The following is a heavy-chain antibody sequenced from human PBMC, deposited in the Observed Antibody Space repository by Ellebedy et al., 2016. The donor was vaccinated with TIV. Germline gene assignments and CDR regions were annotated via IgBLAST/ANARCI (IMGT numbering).Heavy chain of an antibody. J-gene: IGHJ5*02. CDR1: GYTFTSYY. CDR3: ARAPSSSTSSNWFDP. Sequence: ASVKVSCXASGYTFTSYYMHWVRQAPGQGLEWMGIINPSGGSTSYAQKFQGRVTMTRDTSTSTVYMELSSLRSEDTAVYYCARAPSSSTSSNWFDPWGQGTLVTVSS. V-gene: IGHV1-46*01. CDR2: INPSGGST. D-gene: IGHD2-2*01.